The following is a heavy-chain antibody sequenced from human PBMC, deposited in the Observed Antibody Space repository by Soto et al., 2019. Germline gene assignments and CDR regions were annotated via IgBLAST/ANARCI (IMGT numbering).Heavy chain of an antibody. V-gene: IGHV3-30-3*01. J-gene: IGHJ6*02. D-gene: IGHD4-17*01. CDR1: GFTFSSYA. Sequence: PGGSLRLSCAASGFTFSSYAMHWVRQAPGKGLEWVAVISYDGSNKYYADSVKGRFTISRDNSKNTLYLQMNSLRAEDTAVYYCARDSRHGDYSGYYYYGVDVWGQGTTVTVSS. CDR3: ARDSRHGDYSGYYYYGVDV. CDR2: ISYDGSNK.